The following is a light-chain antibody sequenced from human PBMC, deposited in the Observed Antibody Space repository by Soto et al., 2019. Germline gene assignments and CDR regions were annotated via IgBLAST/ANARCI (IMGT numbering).Light chain of an antibody. CDR3: CSYASGSTWV. J-gene: IGLJ3*02. V-gene: IGLV2-23*01. CDR1: SSDVGSHNL. CDR2: EDS. Sequence: QSVLTQPASVSGSPGQSITISCTGTSSDVGSHNLVSWYQQHPGKAPKIIISEDSKRPSGISNRFSGSKSGNTASLTISGFQAEDEADYYCCSYASGSTWVFGGGTKLTVL.